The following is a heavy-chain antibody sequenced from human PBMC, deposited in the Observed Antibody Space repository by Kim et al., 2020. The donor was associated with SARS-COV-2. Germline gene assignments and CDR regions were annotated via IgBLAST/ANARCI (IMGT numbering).Heavy chain of an antibody. CDR3: ARDGGTYSSGWGTGYYGMDD. Sequence: SVKVSCKASGVTFSSYAISCVRQAPGQGLEWMGRIIPILGIANYAQNFQGRVTITADRSTSTAYMELRSLRSEDTAVYYCARDGGTYSSGWGTGYYGMDDWGQGTTVTVSS. D-gene: IGHD6-19*01. CDR2: IIPILGIA. V-gene: IGHV1-69*04. J-gene: IGHJ6*02. CDR1: GVTFSSYA.